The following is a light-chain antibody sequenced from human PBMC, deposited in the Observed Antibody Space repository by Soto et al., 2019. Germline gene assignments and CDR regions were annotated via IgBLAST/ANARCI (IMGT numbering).Light chain of an antibody. V-gene: IGKV3-20*01. Sequence: EIVLTQSPGTLSLSPGERATLSCRASQSVSSSYLAWYQQKPGQAPRLLIYGASSRATGIPDRFSGSGSGKDFTLTISILEHEDFAVYYRQQYGSSSWTFGQGTKVEIK. CDR1: QSVSSSY. CDR3: QQYGSSSWT. CDR2: GAS. J-gene: IGKJ1*01.